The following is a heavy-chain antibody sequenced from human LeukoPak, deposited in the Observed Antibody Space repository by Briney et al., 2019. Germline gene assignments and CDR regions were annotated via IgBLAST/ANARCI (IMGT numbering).Heavy chain of an antibody. Sequence: PSQTLSLTCTVSGGSISSGDYYWSWIRQPPGKGLEWIGDMYYTGSTYYNPSLKSRVTISVDTSKNQFSLKLSSVTAADTAVYYCARHLYPRDYFDYWGQGTLVTVSS. CDR2: MYYTGST. CDR3: ARHLYPRDYFDY. J-gene: IGHJ4*02. V-gene: IGHV4-30-4*08. CDR1: GGSISSGDYY. D-gene: IGHD2-2*01.